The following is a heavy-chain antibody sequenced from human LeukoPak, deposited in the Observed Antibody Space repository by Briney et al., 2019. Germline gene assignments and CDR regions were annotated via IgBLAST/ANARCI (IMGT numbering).Heavy chain of an antibody. CDR2: VYTGGST. V-gene: IGHV3-53*01. Sequence: GGSLRLSCAVSGFSVSSTYMTWVRQASGKRLDWVSVVYTGGSTYYADSVKGRFTISRDNSKNTLYLQMNNLRAEDTAVYYCVRARGSGWYFYFDSWGQGALVTVSS. CDR1: GFSVSSTY. D-gene: IGHD6-19*01. J-gene: IGHJ4*02. CDR3: VRARGSGWYFYFDS.